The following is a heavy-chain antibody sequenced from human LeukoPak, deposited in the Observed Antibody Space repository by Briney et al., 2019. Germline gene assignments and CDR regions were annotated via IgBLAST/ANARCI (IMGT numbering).Heavy chain of an antibody. D-gene: IGHD5-24*01. CDR1: GYTLTELS. V-gene: IGHV1-24*01. CDR2: FDPEDGET. J-gene: IGHJ4*02. CDR3: ATSRGRDGYNLLDVHFDY. Sequence: VSVKVSCKVSGYTLTELSMHWVRQAPGKGLEWMGGFDPEDGETIYAQKFQGRVTMTEDTSTDPAYMELSSLRSEDTAVYYCATSRGRDGYNLLDVHFDYWGQGTLVTVSS.